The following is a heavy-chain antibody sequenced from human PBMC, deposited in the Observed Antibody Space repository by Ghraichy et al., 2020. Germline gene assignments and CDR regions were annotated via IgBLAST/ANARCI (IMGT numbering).Heavy chain of an antibody. V-gene: IGHV1-24*01. CDR3: ATGESRLVLGKFSSYYFDY. CDR2: FDPEDGET. Sequence: ASVKVSCKVSGYTLTELSMHWVRQAPGKGLEWMGGFDPEDGETIYAQKFQGRVTMTEDTSTDTAYMELSSLRSEDTAVYYCATGESRLVLGKFSSYYFDYWGQGTLVTVSS. D-gene: IGHD6-19*01. CDR1: GYTLTELS. J-gene: IGHJ4*02.